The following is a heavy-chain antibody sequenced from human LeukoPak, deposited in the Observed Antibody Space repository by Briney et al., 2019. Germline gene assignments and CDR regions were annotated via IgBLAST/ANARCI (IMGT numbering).Heavy chain of an antibody. J-gene: IGHJ5*02. CDR2: ISSSSSTI. CDR3: ARDKPGFDP. V-gene: IGHV3-48*01. Sequence: GGSLRLSCAASEFTFSSYWMSWVRQAPGKGLEWVSYISSSSSTIYYADSVKGRFTISRDNAKNSLYLQMNSLRAEDTAVYYCARDKPGFDPWGQGTLVTVSS. CDR1: EFTFSSYW.